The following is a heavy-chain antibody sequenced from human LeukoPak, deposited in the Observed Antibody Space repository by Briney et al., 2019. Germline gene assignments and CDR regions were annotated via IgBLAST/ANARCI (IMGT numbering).Heavy chain of an antibody. D-gene: IGHD7-27*01. J-gene: IGHJ4*02. CDR1: GFTFSSYT. V-gene: IGHV3-23*01. CDR2: ITTSDGNT. CDR3: AKDGGLWVSAHWGDS. Sequence: GSLRLSCAASGFTFSSYTMSWVRQAPGKGLGWVSTITTSDGNTYYADSVKGRFTVSRDNSKNTLFLQMNSLRAEDTAVYYCAKDGGLWVSAHWGDSWGRGTLVTDSS.